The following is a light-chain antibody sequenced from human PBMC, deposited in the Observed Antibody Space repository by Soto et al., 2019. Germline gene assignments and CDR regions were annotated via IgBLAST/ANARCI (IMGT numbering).Light chain of an antibody. Sequence: TQSPSSLSASVGDRVTITCRASQSIYNYLAWYQEKPGQAPRLLIYGASNRATGIPDRFSGSGSGTDLTITISRLEPEDFEVYDGQQYGSSPITFGQGTRLENK. V-gene: IGKV3-20*01. CDR3: QQYGSSPIT. CDR2: GAS. J-gene: IGKJ5*01. CDR1: QSIYNY.